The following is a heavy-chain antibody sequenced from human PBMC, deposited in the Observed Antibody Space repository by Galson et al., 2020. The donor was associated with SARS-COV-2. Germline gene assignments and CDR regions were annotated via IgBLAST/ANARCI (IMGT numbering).Heavy chain of an antibody. CDR3: GRIRILAAAGASEFDY. Sequence: SGPTLVKPTQTLTLTCTFSGFSLSTSGMCVSWIRQPPGKALEWLALIDWDDDKYYSTSLKTRLTISKDTSKNQVVLTMTNMEPVDTATYYWGRIRILAAAGASEFDYWGQGTLVTVSS. D-gene: IGHD6-13*01. CDR1: GFSLSTSGMC. J-gene: IGHJ4*02. CDR2: IDWDDDK. V-gene: IGHV2-70*01.